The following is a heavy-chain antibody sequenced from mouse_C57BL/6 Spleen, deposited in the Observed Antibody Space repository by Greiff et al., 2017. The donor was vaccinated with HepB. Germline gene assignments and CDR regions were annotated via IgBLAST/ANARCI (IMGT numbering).Heavy chain of an antibody. CDR2: IDPSDSYT. CDR1: GYTFTSYW. CDR3: ARRDSSGYRFDY. D-gene: IGHD3-2*02. J-gene: IGHJ2*01. Sequence: VQLQQPGAELVRPGTSVKLSCKASGYTFTSYWMHWVKQRPGQGLEWIGVIDPSDSYTNYNQKFKGKATLTVDTSSSTAYMQRSSLTSEDSAVYYCARRDSSGYRFDYWGQGTTLTVSS. V-gene: IGHV1-59*01.